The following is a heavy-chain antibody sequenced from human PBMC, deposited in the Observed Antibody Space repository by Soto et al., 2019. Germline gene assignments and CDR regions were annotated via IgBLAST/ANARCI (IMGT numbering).Heavy chain of an antibody. CDR1: GGTFSTYA. D-gene: IGHD2-15*01. V-gene: IGHV1-69*01. Sequence: QVQLVQSGAEVKKPGSSVKVYCKAPGGTFSTYAISWVRQAPGQGLEWMGGVIPIFGTPKYAQKFQGRVTSTADESTSTGYMELRSLRSEDTAVYYCARSQGGSSSLDIYYYYYYGMDGWGQGTTVTVSS. CDR2: VIPIFGTP. CDR3: ARSQGGSSSLDIYYYYYYGMDG. J-gene: IGHJ6*02.